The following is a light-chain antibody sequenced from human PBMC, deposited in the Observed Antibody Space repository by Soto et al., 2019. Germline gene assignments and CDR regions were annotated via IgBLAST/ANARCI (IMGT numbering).Light chain of an antibody. V-gene: IGKV4-1*01. CDR1: QSVLYSSNNKNY. CDR3: QQYFRPGT. CDR2: GAS. J-gene: IGKJ1*01. Sequence: DIVMTQSPDSLAVSLGERATINCKSSQSVLYSSNNKNYLAWYQQKPGQPPKLLIYGASTRESGVPDRFSGSGSGTDFTLTISSLQAEDGAVYYCQQYFRPGTFGQGTKVEIK.